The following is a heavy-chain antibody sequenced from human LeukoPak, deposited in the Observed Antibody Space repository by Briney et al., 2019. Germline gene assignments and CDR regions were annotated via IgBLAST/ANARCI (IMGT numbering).Heavy chain of an antibody. Sequence: GGSLRLSCAASGFTFNSYWMSWVRQAPGKGLEWVANIKQDGSEKYYADSVKGRFTISRDNAKNSLYLQMNSLRAEDTAVYYCAELGITMIGGVWGKGTTVTISS. CDR1: GFTFNSYW. CDR3: AELGITMIGGV. D-gene: IGHD3-10*02. V-gene: IGHV3-7*01. J-gene: IGHJ6*04. CDR2: IKQDGSEK.